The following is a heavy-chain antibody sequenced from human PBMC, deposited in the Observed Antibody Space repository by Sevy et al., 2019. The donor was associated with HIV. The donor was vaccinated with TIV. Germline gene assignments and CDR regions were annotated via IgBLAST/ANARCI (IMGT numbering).Heavy chain of an antibody. CDR2: ISYDGSNK. CDR1: GFTFSSYG. Sequence: GGSLRLSCAASGFTFSSYGMHWVRQAPGKGLEWVAFISYDGSNKYYADSVKGGFTISRDSSKNTLYLQMDSLRAEDTAVYYCVKGRDSSGWYYYGMDVWGQGTTVTVSS. V-gene: IGHV3-30*18. J-gene: IGHJ6*02. D-gene: IGHD6-19*01. CDR3: VKGRDSSGWYYYGMDV.